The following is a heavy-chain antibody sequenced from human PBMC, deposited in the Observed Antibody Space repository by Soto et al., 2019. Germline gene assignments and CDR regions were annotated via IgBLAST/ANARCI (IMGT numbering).Heavy chain of an antibody. CDR2: IYYSGST. CDR1: GGSITSSSYY. V-gene: IGHV4-39*01. CDR3: ARAVAVPADFDY. D-gene: IGHD6-19*01. J-gene: IGHJ4*02. Sequence: SETLSLTCTVSGGSITSSSYYWGWIRQPPGKGLEWIGSIYYSGSTYYNPSLKSRVTISVDTSKNQFSLKLSSVTAADTAVYYCARAVAVPADFDYWGQGTLVTVSS.